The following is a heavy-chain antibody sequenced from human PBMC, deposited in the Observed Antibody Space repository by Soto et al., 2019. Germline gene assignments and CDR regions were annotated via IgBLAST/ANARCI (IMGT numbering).Heavy chain of an antibody. V-gene: IGHV3-23*01. CDR2: ISGSSGST. D-gene: IGHD2-15*01. CDR3: AKDIVVVVAAGDAFDI. J-gene: IGHJ3*02. CDR1: GFTFSSYA. Sequence: VGSLRLSCAASGFTFSSYAMSWVRQAPGKGLEWVSSISGSSGSTYNADFVRGRFTISRDKSKNTLYLQMNSLRAEDTAVYYCAKDIVVVVAAGDAFDIWGQGTMVTVSS.